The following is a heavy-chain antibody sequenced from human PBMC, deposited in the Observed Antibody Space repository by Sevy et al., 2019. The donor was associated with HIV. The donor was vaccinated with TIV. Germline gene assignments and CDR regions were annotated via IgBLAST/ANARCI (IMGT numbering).Heavy chain of an antibody. CDR3: ARESRGSLEGFDI. D-gene: IGHD1-26*01. J-gene: IGHJ3*02. V-gene: IGHV3-74*01. CDR2: INSDGNYR. CDR1: GFTFSTYW. Sequence: GGSLRLSCAPSGFTFSTYWMHWVRQAPGKGLVWVSRINSDGNYRSYVESVEGRFTISRDNAQNTLFLQMSSLRVEDTAVYYCARESRGSLEGFDIWGQGTMVTVSS.